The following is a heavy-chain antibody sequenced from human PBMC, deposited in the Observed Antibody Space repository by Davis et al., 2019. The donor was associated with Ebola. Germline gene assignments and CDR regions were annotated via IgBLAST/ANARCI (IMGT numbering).Heavy chain of an antibody. Sequence: PGGSLRLSCAASGFTFSSYWMSWVRQAPGKGLEWVANIKQDGSEKYYVDSVKGRFTISRDNAKNSLYLQMNSLRAEDTAVYYCARVQSGYDLDYYYYGMDVWGQGTTVTVSS. CDR2: IKQDGSEK. V-gene: IGHV3-7*01. CDR3: ARVQSGYDLDYYYYGMDV. D-gene: IGHD5-12*01. CDR1: GFTFSSYW. J-gene: IGHJ6*02.